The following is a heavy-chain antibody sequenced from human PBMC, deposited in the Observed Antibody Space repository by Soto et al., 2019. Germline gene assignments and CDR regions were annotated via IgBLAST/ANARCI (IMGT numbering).Heavy chain of an antibody. J-gene: IGHJ3*02. V-gene: IGHV4-39*01. CDR1: GLSIGGTRCG. Sequence: SETLSPTCGFSGLSIGGTRCGWGWGRPPPGKGLEWIASIKYSGPTFYNPSLKSRVTLSVDTSKNQFALKLSSVTAAETAVYYCARHGITGSYYDAFDIWGQGTMVT. CDR3: ARHGITGSYYDAFDI. CDR2: IKYSGPT. D-gene: IGHD1-26*01.